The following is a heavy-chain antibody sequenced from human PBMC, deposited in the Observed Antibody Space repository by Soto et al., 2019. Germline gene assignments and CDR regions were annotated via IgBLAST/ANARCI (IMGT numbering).Heavy chain of an antibody. V-gene: IGHV1-69*13. CDR2: IIPIFGTA. CDR1: GGTFSSYA. D-gene: IGHD1-7*01. CDR3: ASPQYNWNYVAPFDY. Sequence: GASVKVSCKASGGTFSSYAISWVRQAPGQGLEWMGGIIPIFGTANYAQKLQGRVTITADESTSTAYMELCSLKSEDTAVYYCASPQYNWNYVAPFDYWGQGTLVTVSS. J-gene: IGHJ4*02.